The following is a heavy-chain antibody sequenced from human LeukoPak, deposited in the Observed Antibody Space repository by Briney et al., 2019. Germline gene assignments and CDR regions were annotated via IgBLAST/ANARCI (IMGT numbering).Heavy chain of an antibody. CDR2: ISVYNGDT. J-gene: IGHJ4*02. CDR3: ARASGLSSSPGY. D-gene: IGHD6-6*01. CDR1: GYIFTNYG. Sequence: ASVKVSCKASGYIFTNYGISWVRQAPGQGLEWMGWISVYNGDTNYAQKLQGGVTMTTDTSTSTAYMEVRSLRSDDTAVYFCARASGLSSSPGYWGQGTLVTVSS. V-gene: IGHV1-18*01.